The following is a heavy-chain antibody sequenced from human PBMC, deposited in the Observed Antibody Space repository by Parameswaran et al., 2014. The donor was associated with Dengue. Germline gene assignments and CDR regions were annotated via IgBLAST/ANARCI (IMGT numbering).Heavy chain of an antibody. J-gene: IGHJ4*01. D-gene: IGHD3-10*01. CDR3: AIRGVRGVIAWFDY. CDR2: MNPNSGNT. Sequence: WVRQAPGQGLEWMGWMNPNSGNTGYAQKFQGRVTMTRNTSISTAYMELSSLRSEDTAVYYCAIRGVRGVIAWFDYWARNPGHRLL. V-gene: IGHV1-8*01.